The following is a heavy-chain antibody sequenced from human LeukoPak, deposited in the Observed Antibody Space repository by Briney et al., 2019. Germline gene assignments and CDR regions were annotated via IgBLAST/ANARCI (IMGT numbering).Heavy chain of an antibody. CDR1: GFTFSSYE. CDR2: ISSSGSTI. Sequence: PGGSLRLSCAASGFTFSSYEMNWVRQAPGKGLEWVSYISSSGSTIYYADSVKGRFTISRDNSKNTLYLQINSLSAEDTAVYYCAKDYTKGVGATDYWGHGTLVTVSS. V-gene: IGHV3-48*03. D-gene: IGHD1-26*01. CDR3: AKDYTKGVGATDY. J-gene: IGHJ4*01.